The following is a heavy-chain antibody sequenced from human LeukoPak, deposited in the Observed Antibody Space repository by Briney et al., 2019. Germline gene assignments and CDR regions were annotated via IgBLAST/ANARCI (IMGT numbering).Heavy chain of an antibody. Sequence: GGSLRLSCAASGLTFNNAWMSWVRQAPGKGLEWVGRIKSKTDGGTTDYAAPVKGRFTISRDDSKNALFLQMNSLKTEDTAVYYCKTDSLVSNFWGRGTLVTVSS. D-gene: IGHD2-8*02. CDR2: IKSKTDGGTT. J-gene: IGHJ4*02. CDR1: GLTFNNAW. CDR3: KTDSLVSNF. V-gene: IGHV3-15*01.